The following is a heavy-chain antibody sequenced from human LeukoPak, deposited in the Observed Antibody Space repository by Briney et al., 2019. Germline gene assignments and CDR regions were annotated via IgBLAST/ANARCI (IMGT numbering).Heavy chain of an antibody. CDR1: GFTFSSYA. J-gene: IGHJ6*02. CDR2: ISGSGGRT. D-gene: IGHD2-2*01. Sequence: GGSLRLSCAASGFTFSSYAMSWVRQPPGKGLEWVSGISGSGGRTHYADSVKGRFTISRDNSKNTLYLQMNSLRAEDTAVYYCARDIVVVPAATDYYYGMDVWGQGTTVTVSS. CDR3: ARDIVVVPAATDYYYGMDV. V-gene: IGHV3-23*01.